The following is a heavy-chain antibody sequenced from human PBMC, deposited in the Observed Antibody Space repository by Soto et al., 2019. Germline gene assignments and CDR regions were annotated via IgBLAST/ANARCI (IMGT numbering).Heavy chain of an antibody. CDR1: GFTVSSNY. Sequence: GGSLRLSCAASGFTVSSNYMSWVRQAPGKGLEWVSVIYSGGSTYYADSVKGRFTISRDNSKNTLYLQMNSLRAEDTAVYYCARDSYLSRDYYGSGSPGGGYYGMDVWGQGTTVTVSS. J-gene: IGHJ6*02. D-gene: IGHD3-10*01. CDR3: ARDSYLSRDYYGSGSPGGGYYGMDV. CDR2: IYSGGST. V-gene: IGHV3-66*01.